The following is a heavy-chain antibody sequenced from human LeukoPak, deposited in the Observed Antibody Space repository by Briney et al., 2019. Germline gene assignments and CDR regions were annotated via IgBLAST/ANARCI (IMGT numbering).Heavy chain of an antibody. Sequence: SGGSLRLSCAASGFTFSNYWMHWVRQAPGKGLVWVSRINSDGRSTSYADSVKGRFTISRDNAKNTLYLQMNSLRAEDMAVYYCARGYYDSSGYYLIDYWGQGTLVTVSS. CDR1: GFTFSNYW. CDR2: INSDGRST. V-gene: IGHV3-74*01. J-gene: IGHJ4*02. D-gene: IGHD3-22*01. CDR3: ARGYYDSSGYYLIDY.